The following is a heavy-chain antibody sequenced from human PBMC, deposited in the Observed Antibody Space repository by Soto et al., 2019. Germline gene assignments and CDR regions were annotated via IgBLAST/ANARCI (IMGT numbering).Heavy chain of an antibody. CDR3: ARHPYAGDNNWFDP. CDR1: GGSISSHY. Sequence: QVQLQESGPGLVKPSETLSLTCTVYGGSISSHYWSWIRQPPGKGLEWIGYIYYSGNTNYNPTLKSRVTISVDTSKNQFSLKLSSVTAADTAVYYCARHPYAGDNNWFDPWVKGTLVTVSS. CDR2: IYYSGNT. V-gene: IGHV4-59*08. D-gene: IGHD3-16*01. J-gene: IGHJ5*02.